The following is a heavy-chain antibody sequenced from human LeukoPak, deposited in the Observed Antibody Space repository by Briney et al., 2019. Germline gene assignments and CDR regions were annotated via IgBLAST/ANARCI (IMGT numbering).Heavy chain of an antibody. Sequence: ASVKVSCKASGYTFTSYGISWVRQAPGQGLEWMGWISAYNGNTNYAQKLQGRVTMTTDTSTSTAYMELRSLRSDDTAVYYCARVVGARRTTVTTFGWFDPWGQGTLVTVSS. CDR3: ARVVGARRTTVTTFGWFDP. D-gene: IGHD4-17*01. CDR1: GYTFTSYG. CDR2: ISAYNGNT. V-gene: IGHV1-18*01. J-gene: IGHJ5*02.